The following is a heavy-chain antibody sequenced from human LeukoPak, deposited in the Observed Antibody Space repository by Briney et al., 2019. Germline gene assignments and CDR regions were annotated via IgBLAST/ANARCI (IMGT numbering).Heavy chain of an antibody. V-gene: IGHV1-2*02. D-gene: IGHD4-17*01. CDR3: ARGVMTTVTFPFGY. CDR1: GYTFTSYD. J-gene: IGHJ4*02. CDR2: INPNSGGT. Sequence: GASVKVSCKASGYTFTSYDINWVRQATGQGLEWMGWINPNSGGTNYAQKFQGRVTMTRDTSISTAYMELSRLRSDDTAVYYCARGVMTTVTFPFGYWGQGTLVTVSS.